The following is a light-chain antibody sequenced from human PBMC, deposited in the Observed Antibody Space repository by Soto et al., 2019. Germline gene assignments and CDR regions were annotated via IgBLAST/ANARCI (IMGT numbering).Light chain of an antibody. V-gene: IGKV1-27*01. CDR2: AAS. CDR1: QGIGNY. J-gene: IGKJ1*01. Sequence: DIQMTQSPSSVSASVGDRVTITCRASQGIGNYLAWYQQKSGKVPKLLIYAASTLQSGVPSRFSGSRSGTDFTLTISSLQPEDVATYYCQNHNNAPWTFGQGTKVEIQ. CDR3: QNHNNAPWT.